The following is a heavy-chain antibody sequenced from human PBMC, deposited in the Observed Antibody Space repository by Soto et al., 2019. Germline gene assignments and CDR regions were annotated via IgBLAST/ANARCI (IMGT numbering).Heavy chain of an antibody. Sequence: KTSETLSLTCSVSGASISSRDYYWGWIRQTPGKGLEWIGNIDYNGVTYYNPSLKSRVTVSKDTPKNQFSLKVASVTAADTAIYYCGRVMIGTSRHTDSDYWGQGTQVTVSS. D-gene: IGHD2-2*01. CDR1: GASISSRDYY. CDR3: GRVMIGTSRHTDSDY. J-gene: IGHJ4*02. CDR2: IDYNGVT. V-gene: IGHV4-39*01.